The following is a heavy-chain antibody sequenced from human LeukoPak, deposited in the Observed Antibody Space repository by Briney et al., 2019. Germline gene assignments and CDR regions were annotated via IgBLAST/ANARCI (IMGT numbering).Heavy chain of an antibody. Sequence: GGSXRXSXAXXGFXFSSYAMSWVRQAPGKGLEWGSAISGSGGSTYYADSVKGRFTISRDNSKNTLYLQMNSLRAEDTAVYYCAKDSAPHYYDSSPDYWGQGTLVTVSS. CDR1: GFXFSSYA. J-gene: IGHJ4*02. V-gene: IGHV3-23*01. D-gene: IGHD3-22*01. CDR3: AKDSAPHYYDSSPDY. CDR2: ISGSGGST.